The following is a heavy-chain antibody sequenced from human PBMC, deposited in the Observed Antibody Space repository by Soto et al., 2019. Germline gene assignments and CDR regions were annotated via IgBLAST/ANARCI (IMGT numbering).Heavy chain of an antibody. CDR2: IYWDDDK. Sequence: SGPTLVNPTQTLTLTCTFSGFSLSTSGMCVSWIRQPPGKALEWLALIYWDDDKHYSTSLKTRLTITKDTSKNQVVLTMTNLDPLDTATYYCALAAAGNWFDPWGQGTLVTVSS. CDR1: GFSLSTSGMC. V-gene: IGHV2-70*12. J-gene: IGHJ5*02. D-gene: IGHD6-13*01. CDR3: ALAAAGNWFDP.